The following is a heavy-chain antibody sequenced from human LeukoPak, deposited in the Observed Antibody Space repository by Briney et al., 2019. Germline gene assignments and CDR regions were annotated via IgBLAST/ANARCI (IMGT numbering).Heavy chain of an antibody. CDR1: GGSINSYY. V-gene: IGHV4-4*07. J-gene: IGHJ4*02. Sequence: SETLSLTCTVSGGSINSYYWSWIRQPAGKGLEWIGRIYSSGSTNYNPFLKSRVSMSVDMSKNQFSLKLTSVTAADTAVYYCARGGKATVVTMWGQGILVTVSS. D-gene: IGHD4-23*01. CDR3: ARGGKATVVTM. CDR2: IYSSGST.